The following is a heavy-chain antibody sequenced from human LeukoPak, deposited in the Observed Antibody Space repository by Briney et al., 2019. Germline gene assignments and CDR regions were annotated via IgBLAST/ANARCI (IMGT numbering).Heavy chain of an antibody. V-gene: IGHV3-7*01. CDR2: INEDGSQQ. J-gene: IGHJ4*02. Sequence: GGSLRLSCVASEFTLSYYWMSWVRQAPGKGLEWVANINEDGSQQNYLDFVKGRFTVSRDNARNSLFLQRNSLRAEDTAVYYCARDLDCNGNTCYELHSNWGQGTLVTVSS. CDR1: EFTLSYYW. D-gene: IGHD2-2*01. CDR3: ARDLDCNGNTCYELHSN.